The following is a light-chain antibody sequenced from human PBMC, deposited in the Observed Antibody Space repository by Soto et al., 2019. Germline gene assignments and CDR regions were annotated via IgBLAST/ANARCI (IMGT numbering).Light chain of an antibody. Sequence: EIVLTQSPGTLSLSPGERATLSCRASQSVSSSYLAWYQQKPGQAPRLLIYGASSRATGIPDRFSGSGSGTDFTLTISRLEPEDFAVYYCQHYGSSLLFTFGPGTKVDSK. CDR1: QSVSSSY. J-gene: IGKJ3*01. CDR2: GAS. V-gene: IGKV3-20*01. CDR3: QHYGSSLLFT.